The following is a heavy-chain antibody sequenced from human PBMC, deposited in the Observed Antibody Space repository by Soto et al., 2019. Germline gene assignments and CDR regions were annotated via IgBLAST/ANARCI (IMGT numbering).Heavy chain of an antibody. D-gene: IGHD6-19*01. CDR3: SNGYSSGWYVGSDYYYGMDV. J-gene: IGHJ6*02. CDR1: GFTFSSYG. V-gene: IGHV3-30*18. CDR2: ISYDGSNK. Sequence: QVQLVESGGGVVQPGRSLRLSCAASGFTFSSYGMHWVRQAPGKGLEGVAVISYDGSNKYYADSVKGRFTISRDNSKNTLYLQMNSLRAEDTAVYYCSNGYSSGWYVGSDYYYGMDVWGQGTTVTVSS.